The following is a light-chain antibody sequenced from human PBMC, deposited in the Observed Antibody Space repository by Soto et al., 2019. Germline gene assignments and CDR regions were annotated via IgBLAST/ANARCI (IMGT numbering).Light chain of an antibody. Sequence: DIQMTQSPSTLSASVGDRVTITCRASQSIGTWLAWYQQKAGKAPKLLIYKASSLESGVPSRFSGSGSGTEFTLTISSLQPDDFVTYYCQQYNSYWTFGQGTKVDI. CDR2: KAS. V-gene: IGKV1-5*03. CDR1: QSIGTW. J-gene: IGKJ1*01. CDR3: QQYNSYWT.